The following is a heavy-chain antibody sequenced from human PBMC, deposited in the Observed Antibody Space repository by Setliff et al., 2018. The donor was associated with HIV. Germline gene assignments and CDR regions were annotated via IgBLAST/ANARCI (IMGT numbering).Heavy chain of an antibody. V-gene: IGHV4-4*09. CDR2: VSTFRGA. D-gene: IGHD3-16*02. CDR3: SRGTFGGVIAQYYFDY. CDR1: GDSVSDYY. J-gene: IGHJ4*02. Sequence: SETLSLTCSVSGDSVSDYYWSWIRQPPGKGLEWIGDVSTFRGANYSPSLQSRVTISMDTSKNQLSLNLSSATAADTAVYYCSRGTFGGVIAQYYFDYWGQGTLVTVSS.